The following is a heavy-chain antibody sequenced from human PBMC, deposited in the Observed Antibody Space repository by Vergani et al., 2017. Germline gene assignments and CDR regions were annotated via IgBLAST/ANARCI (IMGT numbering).Heavy chain of an antibody. CDR1: GGSFSGYY. CDR3: ARVIRGRQDY. V-gene: IGHV4-34*01. CDR2: INHSGST. J-gene: IGHJ4*02. Sequence: QVQLQQWGAGLLKPSETLSLTCAVYGGSFSGYYLSWIRQPPGKGLEWIGEINHSGSTNYNPSLKSRVTISVDTSKNQFSLKLSSVTAADTAVYYCARVIRGRQDYWGQGTLVTVSS.